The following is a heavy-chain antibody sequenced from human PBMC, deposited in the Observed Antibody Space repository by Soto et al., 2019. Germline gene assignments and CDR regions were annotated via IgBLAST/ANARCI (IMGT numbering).Heavy chain of an antibody. CDR1: GGSVSSGGYY. CDR2: IDWDDDK. V-gene: IGHV2-70*11. J-gene: IGHJ6*02. Sequence: TLSLTCTVSGGSVSSGGYYWSWIRQPPGKALEWLARIDWDDDKYYSTSLKTRLTISKDTSKNQVVLTMTNMDPVDTATYYCARIVLPDGIDGRGQGTTDTGSS. CDR3: ARIVLPDGIDG. D-gene: IGHD2-8*01.